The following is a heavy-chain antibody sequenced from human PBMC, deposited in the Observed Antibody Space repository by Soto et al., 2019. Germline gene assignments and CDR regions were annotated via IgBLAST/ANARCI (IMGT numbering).Heavy chain of an antibody. CDR1: GFTVSSYA. Sequence: GGSLRLSCAASGFTVSSYAMSWVRQAPGKGLEWVSAISGSGGSTYYADSVKGRFTISRDNSKNTLYLQMNSLRAEDTAVYYCAKDPEVVAATGMDVWGQGTTVTVSS. D-gene: IGHD2-15*01. V-gene: IGHV3-23*01. CDR2: ISGSGGST. J-gene: IGHJ6*02. CDR3: AKDPEVVAATGMDV.